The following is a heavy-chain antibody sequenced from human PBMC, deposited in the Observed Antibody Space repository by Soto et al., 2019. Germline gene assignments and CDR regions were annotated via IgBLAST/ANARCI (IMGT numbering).Heavy chain of an antibody. CDR2: IWYDGSNK. CDR1: GFTFSSYG. CDR3: AREYSSGWFAPFECFDY. Sequence: QVQLVESGGGVVQPGRSLRLSCAASGFTFSSYGMHWVRQAPGKGLEWVAVIWYDGSNKYYADSVKGRFTISRDNSKNTLYLQMNSLRAEDTAVYYCAREYSSGWFAPFECFDYWGQGTLVTVSS. J-gene: IGHJ4*02. D-gene: IGHD6-19*01. V-gene: IGHV3-33*01.